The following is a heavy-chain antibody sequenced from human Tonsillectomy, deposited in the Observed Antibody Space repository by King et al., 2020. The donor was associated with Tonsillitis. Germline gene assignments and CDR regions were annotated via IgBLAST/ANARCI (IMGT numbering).Heavy chain of an antibody. Sequence: VQLVESGGGLVQPGGSLSLSCAASGFTFSSYAMSWVRQAPGKGLEWVSAISGGGGSTYYADSVKDRFTISRDNSKNTLYLQMNSLRAEDTAVYYCASPLYGVSFDPRGQGTLVTVSS. D-gene: IGHD4-17*01. CDR1: GFTFSSYA. J-gene: IGHJ5*02. CDR3: ASPLYGVSFDP. CDR2: ISGGGGST. V-gene: IGHV3-23*04.